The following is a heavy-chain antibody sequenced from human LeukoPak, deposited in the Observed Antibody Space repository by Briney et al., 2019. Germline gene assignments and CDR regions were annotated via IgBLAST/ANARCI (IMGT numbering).Heavy chain of an antibody. D-gene: IGHD5-18*01. Sequence: GASVKVSCKTSGYTFTNQDMHWVRQAPGQGLEWMGCINPGNGDTKYSQEFQGRVTITSDTSASTAYMELSSLRSEDTAVYYCARGFGYSYGSVDYWGQGTLVTVSS. V-gene: IGHV1-3*03. CDR1: GYTFTNQD. CDR2: INPGNGDT. J-gene: IGHJ4*02. CDR3: ARGFGYSYGSVDY.